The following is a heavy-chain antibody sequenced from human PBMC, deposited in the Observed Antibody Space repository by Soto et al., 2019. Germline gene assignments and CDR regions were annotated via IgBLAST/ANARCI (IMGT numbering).Heavy chain of an antibody. CDR1: GFTFSSYA. CDR3: AKGREYLAVAGTGNLFDY. Sequence: SLRLSCAASGFTFSSYAMSWVRQAPGKGLEWVSAISGSGGSTYYADSVKGRFTISRDNSKNTLYLQMNSLRAEDTAVYYCAKGREYLAVAGTGNLFDYWGQGTLVTVSS. V-gene: IGHV3-23*01. D-gene: IGHD6-19*01. J-gene: IGHJ4*02. CDR2: ISGSGGST.